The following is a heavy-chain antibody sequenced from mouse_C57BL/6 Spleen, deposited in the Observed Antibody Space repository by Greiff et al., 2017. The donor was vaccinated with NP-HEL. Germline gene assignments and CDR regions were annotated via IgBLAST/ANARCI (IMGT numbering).Heavy chain of an antibody. CDR3: ARDGGGYYVYAMDY. J-gene: IGHJ4*01. V-gene: IGHV1-64*01. D-gene: IGHD2-3*01. Sequence: QVQLQQSGAELVKPGASVKLSFKASGYTFTSYWMHWVKQRPGQGLEWIGMIHPNSGSTNYNEKFKSKATLTVDKSSSTAYMQLSSLTSEDSAVYYCARDGGGYYVYAMDYWGQGTSVTVSS. CDR2: IHPNSGST. CDR1: GYTFTSYW.